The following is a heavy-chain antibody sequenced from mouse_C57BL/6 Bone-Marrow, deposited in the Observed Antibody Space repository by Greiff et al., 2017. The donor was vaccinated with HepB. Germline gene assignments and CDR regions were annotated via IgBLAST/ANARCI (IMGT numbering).Heavy chain of an antibody. V-gene: IGHV5-16*01. Sequence: DVKLVESEGGLVQPGSSMKLSCTASGFTFSDYYMAWVRQVPEKGLEWVANINYDGSSTYYLDSLKSRFIISRDNAKNILYLQMSSLKSEDTATYYCAREPMDYWGQGTSVTVSS. J-gene: IGHJ4*01. CDR2: INYDGSST. CDR1: GFTFSDYY. CDR3: AREPMDY.